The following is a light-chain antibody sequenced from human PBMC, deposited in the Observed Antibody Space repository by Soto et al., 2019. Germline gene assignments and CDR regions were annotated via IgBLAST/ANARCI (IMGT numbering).Light chain of an antibody. V-gene: IGKV3-11*01. CDR1: QSVSSY. CDR2: DAS. CDR3: QQRGNWPS. Sequence: EIVLTQSPGTLSFSPVERATLSCRASQSVSSYLAWYQQKPGQAPRLLIYDASNRATGIPARLSGSGSGTDFTLTISSLEPEDFAVYYCQQRGNWPSFGGGTKVDIK. J-gene: IGKJ4*01.